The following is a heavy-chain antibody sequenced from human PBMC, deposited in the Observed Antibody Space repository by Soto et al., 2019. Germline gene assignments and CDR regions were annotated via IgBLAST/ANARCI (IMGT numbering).Heavy chain of an antibody. CDR1: GFIFSNYA. D-gene: IGHD3-10*01. J-gene: IGHJ4*02. V-gene: IGHV3-33*01. Sequence: QVQLVESGGGVVQPGRSLRLSCATSGFIFSNYAMHWVRQAPGQGLEWVALIWSDGSYDNYAESVKGRFTISRDNSKNTLYVQMNSLRVEDTAVYFCARGTGPGSFLIDYWGQGNLVTVSS. CDR2: IWSDGSYD. CDR3: ARGTGPGSFLIDY.